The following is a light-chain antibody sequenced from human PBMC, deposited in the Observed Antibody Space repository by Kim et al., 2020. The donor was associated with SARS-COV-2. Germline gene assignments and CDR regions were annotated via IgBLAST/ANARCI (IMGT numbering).Light chain of an antibody. CDR2: WAS. Sequence: KATINYKSSQSFLYSSNNKNYVPWYQQQPGQPPKLLIYWASTRESGVPDRFSGSGSGTDFTLTISSLQAEDVAVYYCQQYYSAPHTFGQGTKLGI. J-gene: IGKJ2*01. CDR1: QSFLYSSNNKNY. V-gene: IGKV4-1*01. CDR3: QQYYSAPHT.